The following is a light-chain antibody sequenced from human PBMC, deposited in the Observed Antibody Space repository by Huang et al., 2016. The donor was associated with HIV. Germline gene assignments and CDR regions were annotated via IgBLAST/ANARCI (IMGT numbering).Light chain of an antibody. J-gene: IGKJ5*01. CDR2: EAS. CDR3: QEYNGYSPVT. V-gene: IGKV1-5*03. CDR1: QSVSSW. Sequence: DIQMTQSPSTLSASVGDRVTITCRASQSVSSWLAWYQQKPGKAPKLLIYEASSLESGVPSRFSGSGSGTEFTLTISSLQPDDFATYYCQEYNGYSPVTFGQGTRLEIK.